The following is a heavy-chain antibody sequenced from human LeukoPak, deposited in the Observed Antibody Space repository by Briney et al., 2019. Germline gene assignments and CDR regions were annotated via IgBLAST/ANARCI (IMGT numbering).Heavy chain of an antibody. J-gene: IGHJ4*02. CDR1: GGSISSYY. CDR2: IYYSGST. CDR3: ARGRYLLHGLDY. Sequence: SETLSVTCTVSGGSISSYYWSWIRQPPGNGLEWVGYIYYSGSTNYNPSLKSRVTTSVDTSKNQFSLKLSSVTAADTAVYYCARGRYLLHGLDYWGQGTLVTVSS. V-gene: IGHV4-59*01. D-gene: IGHD3-22*01.